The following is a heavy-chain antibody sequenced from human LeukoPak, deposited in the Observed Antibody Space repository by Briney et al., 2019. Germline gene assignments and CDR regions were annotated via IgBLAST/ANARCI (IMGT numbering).Heavy chain of an antibody. D-gene: IGHD3-3*01. CDR3: ARPYLGWSSGPDAFDI. J-gene: IGHJ3*02. CDR2: ISYDGHSK. V-gene: IGHV3-30-3*01. Sequence: GRSLKLSCSASVFTFSAYSAHLVRQAPGKGLEWVALISYDGHSKTYADSVKGRFTISRDDSKNTFFLQMDSLRPQDTAVYYCARPYLGWSSGPDAFDIWGPGAMVTVSS. CDR1: VFTFSAYS.